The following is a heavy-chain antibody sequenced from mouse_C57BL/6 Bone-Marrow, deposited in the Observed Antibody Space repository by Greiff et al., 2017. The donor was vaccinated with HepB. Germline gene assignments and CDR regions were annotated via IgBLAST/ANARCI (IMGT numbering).Heavy chain of an antibody. CDR1: GYTFTSYW. D-gene: IGHD1-1*01. CDR2: IDPSDSDT. J-gene: IGHJ3*01. V-gene: IGHV1-50*01. CDR3: ASYYGSSPAY. Sequence: QVQLQQPGAELVKPGASVKLSCKASGYTFTSYWMQWVKQRPGQGLEWIGGIDPSDSDTNFNQKFKGKATLTVDTSSSTAYMQLSSLTSEDSAVYYCASYYGSSPAYWGQGTLVTVSA.